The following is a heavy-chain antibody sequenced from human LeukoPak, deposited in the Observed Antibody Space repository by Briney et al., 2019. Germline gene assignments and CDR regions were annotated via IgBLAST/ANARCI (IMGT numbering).Heavy chain of an antibody. V-gene: IGHV3-7*01. D-gene: IGHD2-8*01. J-gene: IGHJ4*02. CDR3: ATGTNADY. CDR1: GFTFSSYW. CDR2: IKQSGSEK. Sequence: GGSLRLSCVVSGFTFSSYWMSWVRQAPGKGLAWVAHIKQSGSEKYYVDSVKGRFTISRDDAKNSLYLQMNSLRAEDTAVYYCATGTNADYWGQGALVTVSS.